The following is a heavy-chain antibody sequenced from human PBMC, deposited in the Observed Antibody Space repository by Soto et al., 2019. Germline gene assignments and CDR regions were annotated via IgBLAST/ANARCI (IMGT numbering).Heavy chain of an antibody. Sequence: KTSETLSLTCAVYGGSFSGYYWSWIRQPPGKGLEWIGEINHSGSTNYNPSLKSRVTISVDTSKNQFSLKLSSVTAADTAVYYCARGRGRAAAAWFDPWGQGTLVTVSS. D-gene: IGHD6-13*01. CDR2: INHSGST. CDR1: GGSFSGYY. CDR3: ARGRGRAAAAWFDP. J-gene: IGHJ5*02. V-gene: IGHV4-34*01.